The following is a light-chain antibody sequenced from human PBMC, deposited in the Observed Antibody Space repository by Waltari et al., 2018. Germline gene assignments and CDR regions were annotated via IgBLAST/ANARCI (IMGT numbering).Light chain of an antibody. J-gene: IGLJ3*02. V-gene: IGLV2-8*01. CDR3: SSYAGSNNPWV. CDR2: EVS. CDR1: SSDIGGYNY. Sequence: QSALTQPPSASGSPGQSVNISCTGTSSDIGGYNYVSWYQQHPGKAPKLMIYEVSKRPSGVPDRFSGSKSGNTASLTVSGLQAEDEADFYCSSYAGSNNPWVFGGGTKLTVL.